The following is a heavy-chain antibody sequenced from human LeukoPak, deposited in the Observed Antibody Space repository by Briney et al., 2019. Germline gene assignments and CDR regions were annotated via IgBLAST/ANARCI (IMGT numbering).Heavy chain of an antibody. J-gene: IGHJ5*02. CDR1: GGSISSSSYY. Sequence: SETLSFTXTVSGGSISSSSYYWGRIRQPPGKGLEWIGSIYYSGSTYYNPSLKSRVTISVDTSKNQFSLKLSSVTAADTAVYYCAMNSYGTPTINWFDPWGQGTLVTVSS. D-gene: IGHD5-18*01. CDR3: AMNSYGTPTINWFDP. CDR2: IYYSGST. V-gene: IGHV4-39*01.